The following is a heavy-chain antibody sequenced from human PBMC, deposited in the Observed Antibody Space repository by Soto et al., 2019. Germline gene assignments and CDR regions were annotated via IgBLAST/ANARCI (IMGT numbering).Heavy chain of an antibody. V-gene: IGHV3-33*01. Sequence: GSLRLSCAASGFTFSSYGMHWVRQAPGKGLEWVAVIWYDGSNKYYADSVKGRFTISRDNSKNTLYLQMNSLRAEDTAVYYCARVLRPKQQLVEYYFDYWGQGTLVPVYS. J-gene: IGHJ4*02. CDR1: GFTFSSYG. D-gene: IGHD6-13*01. CDR3: ARVLRPKQQLVEYYFDY. CDR2: IWYDGSNK.